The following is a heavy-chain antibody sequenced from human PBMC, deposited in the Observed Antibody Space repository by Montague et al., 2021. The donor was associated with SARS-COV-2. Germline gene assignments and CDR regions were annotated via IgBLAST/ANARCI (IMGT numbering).Heavy chain of an antibody. CDR2: IYYSGSS. Sequence: TLSLTCSVSGGSISSSNYYWSWLRQHPGKGLVFIGYIYYSGSSYYTPSLQSRLTISVDTSKNRFSLRLSSVTAADTAIYFCARQSGCYYNYFDLWGQGTLVTVSS. CDR1: GGSISSSNYY. V-gene: IGHV4-31*03. CDR3: ARQSGCYYNYFDL. D-gene: IGHD1-26*01. J-gene: IGHJ4*02.